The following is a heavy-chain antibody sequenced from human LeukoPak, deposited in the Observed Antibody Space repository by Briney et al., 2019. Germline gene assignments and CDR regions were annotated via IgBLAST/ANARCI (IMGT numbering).Heavy chain of an antibody. V-gene: IGHV1-69*05. CDR3: ARGYSSSFLSAFDI. J-gene: IGHJ3*02. D-gene: IGHD6-6*01. CDR2: IVPIFGTA. Sequence: GASVKVSCKASGGTFSSYAISWVRQAPGQGLEWMGGIVPIFGTANYAQKFQGRVTITTDESTSTAYMELSSLRSEDTAVYYCARGYSSSFLSAFDIWGQGTMVTVSS. CDR1: GGTFSSYA.